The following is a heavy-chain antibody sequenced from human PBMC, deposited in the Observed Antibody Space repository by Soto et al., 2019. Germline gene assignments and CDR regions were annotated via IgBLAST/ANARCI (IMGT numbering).Heavy chain of an antibody. Sequence: EVQLVQSGAEVIKPGESLKISCKASGYSFTNYWIGWVRQMPGKGLELMGIMYPGDSDTSYSPSFRGQVTISADKSISTAYLQWSSLKASDAAIYYCARGNHPPTWYFEYWGQGTLVTVSS. CDR3: ARGNHPPTWYFEY. J-gene: IGHJ4*02. V-gene: IGHV5-51*01. CDR2: MYPGDSDT. CDR1: GYSFTNYW.